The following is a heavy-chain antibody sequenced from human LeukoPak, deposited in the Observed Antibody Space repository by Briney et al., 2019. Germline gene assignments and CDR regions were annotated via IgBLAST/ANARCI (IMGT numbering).Heavy chain of an antibody. CDR3: ARKKAVVEGRSYYNYYGMDV. CDR2: INHSGST. CDR1: GGSFSPYS. Sequence: SETLSLTCGVSGGSFSPYSWTWIRQSPGKGLEWIGEINHSGSTNYHPSLASRLTISVDTSKNQFSLNLTSVTAADTAVYYCARKKAVVEGRSYYNYYGMDVWGQGTTVTVSS. V-gene: IGHV4-34*01. J-gene: IGHJ6*02. D-gene: IGHD3-22*01.